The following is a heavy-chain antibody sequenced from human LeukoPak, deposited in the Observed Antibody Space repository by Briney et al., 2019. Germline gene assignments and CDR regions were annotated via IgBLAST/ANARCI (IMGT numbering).Heavy chain of an antibody. D-gene: IGHD6-13*01. Sequence: PGRSLRLSCAASGLTFSSYAMHWVRQAPGKGLEWVSFISSSRSYIYYADSVKGRFTISRDNAKNSLYLQMNSLRAEDTAVYYCARFIAAPYYFDYWGRGTLVTVSS. CDR3: ARFIAAPYYFDY. CDR1: GLTFSSYA. V-gene: IGHV3-21*01. J-gene: IGHJ4*02. CDR2: ISSSRSYI.